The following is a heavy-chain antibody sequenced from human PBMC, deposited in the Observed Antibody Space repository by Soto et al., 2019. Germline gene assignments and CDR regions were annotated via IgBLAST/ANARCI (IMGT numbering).Heavy chain of an antibody. CDR2: ISLYSDGT. J-gene: IGHJ5*02. CDR3: ARVVPGAEAWFGP. D-gene: IGHD2-2*01. CDR1: GSTFSNDG. Sequence: ASLKVSCKPSGSTFSNDGITWVRQAPGQPLEWLGWISLYSDGTNYAQKFQGRVSMTTDTSTTTAYMELRSLRSDDTAVYYCARVVPGAEAWFGPWGQGNLVTVSS. V-gene: IGHV1-18*01.